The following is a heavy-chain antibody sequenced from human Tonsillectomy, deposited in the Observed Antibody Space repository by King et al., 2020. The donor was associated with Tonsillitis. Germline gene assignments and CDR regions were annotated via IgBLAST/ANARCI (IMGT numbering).Heavy chain of an antibody. Sequence: VQLVESGGGLVQPGGSLKLSCAASGFTFRGSAMHWVRQASGKGLEWVGRIRSKPNSYATAYGASVKGRFTISRDDSNNTMYLQMNSLKTEDTAVYYCIRFAAPEYGDYGDYWGQGTLVTVSS. V-gene: IGHV3-73*02. CDR2: IRSKPNSYAT. J-gene: IGHJ4*02. D-gene: IGHD4-17*01. CDR1: GFTFRGSA. CDR3: IRFAAPEYGDYGDY.